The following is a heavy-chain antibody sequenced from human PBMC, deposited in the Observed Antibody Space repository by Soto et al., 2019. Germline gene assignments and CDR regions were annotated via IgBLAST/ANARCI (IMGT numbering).Heavy chain of an antibody. D-gene: IGHD6-6*01. CDR3: ARDRSSSSIPYYYYGMDV. J-gene: IGHJ6*02. Sequence: SVKVSCKASGGTFSSYAISWVRQAPGQGLEWMGGIIPIFGTANYAQKFQGRVTITADESTSAAYMELSSLRSEDTAVYYCARDRSSSSIPYYYYGMDVWGQGTTVTVYS. V-gene: IGHV1-69*13. CDR2: IIPIFGTA. CDR1: GGTFSSYA.